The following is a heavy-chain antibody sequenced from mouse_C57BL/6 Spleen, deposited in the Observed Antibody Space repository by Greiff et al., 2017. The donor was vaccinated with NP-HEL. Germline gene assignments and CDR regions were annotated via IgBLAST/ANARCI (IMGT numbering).Heavy chain of an antibody. CDR3: ARGDGYYVTVPQYYYAMDY. CDR1: GFNIKNTY. J-gene: IGHJ4*01. D-gene: IGHD2-3*01. V-gene: IGHV14-3*01. Sequence: VQLKQSVAELVRPGASVKLSCTASGFNIKNTYMHWVKQRPEQGLEWIGRIDPANGNTKYAPKFQGKATITADTSSNTAYLQLSSLTSEDTAIYYCARGDGYYVTVPQYYYAMDYWGQGTSVTVSS. CDR2: IDPANGNT.